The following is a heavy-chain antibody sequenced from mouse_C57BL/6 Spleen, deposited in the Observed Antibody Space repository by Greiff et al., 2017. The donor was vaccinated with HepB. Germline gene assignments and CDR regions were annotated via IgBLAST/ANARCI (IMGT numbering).Heavy chain of an antibody. CDR1: GYTFTDYY. Sequence: QVQLQQSGAELVRPGASVKLSCKASGYTFTDYYINWVKQRPGQGLEWIARIYPGSGNTYYNEKFKGKATLTAEKSSSTAYMQLSSLTSEDSAVYFCARISSGSWFAYWGQGTLVTVSA. J-gene: IGHJ3*01. V-gene: IGHV1-76*01. CDR2: IYPGSGNT. CDR3: ARISSGSWFAY. D-gene: IGHD3-2*02.